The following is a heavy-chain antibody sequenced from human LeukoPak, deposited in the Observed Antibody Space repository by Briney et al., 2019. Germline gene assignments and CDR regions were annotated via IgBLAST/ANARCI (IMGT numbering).Heavy chain of an antibody. J-gene: IGHJ3*02. V-gene: IGHV3-73*01. Sequence: GGSLRLSCAASGFTFSGSAMHWVRQASGKGLEWVGRIRSKANSYATAYAASVKGRFTISRDNSKNTLYLQMNSLRAEDTAVYYCAKLPIVVVTAMPFDIWGQGTMVTVSS. D-gene: IGHD2-21*02. CDR1: GFTFSGSA. CDR3: AKLPIVVVTAMPFDI. CDR2: IRSKANSYAT.